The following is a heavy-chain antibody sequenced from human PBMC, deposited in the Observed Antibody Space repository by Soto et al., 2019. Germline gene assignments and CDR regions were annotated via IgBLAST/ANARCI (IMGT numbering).Heavy chain of an antibody. Sequence: GGSLRLSCAASGFTFSSYAMNWVRQAPGKGLEWVSTISGSGGSTYYTDSVKGRFTISRDNSKNTLSLQMNSLRAEDTAIYYFARDPSAGSADYWGQGTLVTVSS. V-gene: IGHV3-23*01. CDR3: ARDPSAGSADY. J-gene: IGHJ4*02. CDR1: GFTFSSYA. CDR2: ISGSGGST. D-gene: IGHD6-19*01.